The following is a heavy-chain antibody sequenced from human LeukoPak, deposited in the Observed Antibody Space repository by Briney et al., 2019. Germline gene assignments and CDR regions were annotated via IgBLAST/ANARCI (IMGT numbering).Heavy chain of an antibody. D-gene: IGHD3-3*01. CDR3: AKGGRFLEWLHWLDP. CDR1: GFTFSSYA. V-gene: IGHV3-23*01. CDR2: ISGSGGST. J-gene: IGHJ5*02. Sequence: GGSLRLSCAASGFTFSSYAMSWVRQAPGKGLEWVSAISGSGGSTYYADSVKGRFTISRDNSKNTLYLQMNSLRAEDTAVYYCAKGGRFLEWLHWLDPWGQGTLVTVSS.